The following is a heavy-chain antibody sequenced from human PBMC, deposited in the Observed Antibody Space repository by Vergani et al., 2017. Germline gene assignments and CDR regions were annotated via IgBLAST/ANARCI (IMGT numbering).Heavy chain of an antibody. V-gene: IGHV4-59*06. J-gene: IGHJ5*02. D-gene: IGHD2-2*01. CDR1: GGSISSYY. CDR3: ARDVRYCSSTSCLGKFDP. CDR2: IYYSGST. Sequence: QVQLQESGPGLVKPSETLSLTCTVSGGSISSYYWSWIRQPPGKGLEWIGYIYYSGSTYYNPSLKSRVTISVDTSKNQFSLKLSSVTAADTAVYYCARDVRYCSSTSCLGKFDPWGQGTLVTVSS.